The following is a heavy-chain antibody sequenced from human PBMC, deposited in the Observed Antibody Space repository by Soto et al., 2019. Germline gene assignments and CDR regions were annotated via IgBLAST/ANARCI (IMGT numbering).Heavy chain of an antibody. CDR3: TTSSGHLDH. J-gene: IGHJ4*02. CDR1: GFTFSGYS. V-gene: IGHV3-48*02. Sequence: DVQLVESGGGLVQPGGSLRLSCAASGFTFSGYSMNWVRQAPGKGLDWISYIIGSSGSIYYAASVKGRFTTSSDNAKNSLYLQMNSLRDEATAVYYCTTSSGHLDHWGQGTLVTVSS. CDR2: IIGSSGSI. D-gene: IGHD3-22*01.